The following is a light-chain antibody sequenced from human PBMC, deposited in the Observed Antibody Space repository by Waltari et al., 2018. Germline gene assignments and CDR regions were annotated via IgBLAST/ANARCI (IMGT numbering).Light chain of an antibody. CDR1: ALPNQF. CDR3: ESADNTGAYV. Sequence: SYELTQPPSVSMSPGQTAKITCSGDALPNQFAYWFQQKPGQAPVLIIYKDTRRPSGIPERFSGSNSGTTVTLTITGVQAEDEADYYCESADNTGAYVFGGGTKVTVL. V-gene: IGLV3-25*03. CDR2: KDT. J-gene: IGLJ1*01.